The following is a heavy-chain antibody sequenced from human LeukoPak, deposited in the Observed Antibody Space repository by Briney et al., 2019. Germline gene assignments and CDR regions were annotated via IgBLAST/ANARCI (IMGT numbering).Heavy chain of an antibody. CDR3: AKDIAAYYGMDV. Sequence: GGSLRLSCAASGFTFDDYAMHWVRQPPGKGLEWVSGISWNSVSIGYADSVKGRFTISRDNAKNSLYLQMNSLRAEDTALYYCAKDIAAYYGMDVWGQGTTVTVSS. D-gene: IGHD6-25*01. J-gene: IGHJ6*02. CDR1: GFTFDDYA. CDR2: ISWNSVSI. V-gene: IGHV3-9*01.